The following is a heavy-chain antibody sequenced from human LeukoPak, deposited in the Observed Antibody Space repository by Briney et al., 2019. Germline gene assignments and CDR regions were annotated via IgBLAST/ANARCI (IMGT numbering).Heavy chain of an antibody. V-gene: IGHV1-3*01. Sequence: ASVKVSCKASGYTFTSYAMHWVRQAPGQRLEWMGWLNAGNGSTKYSQKFQGRVTITRDTSASTAYMELSSLRSEDTAVYYCASSGSSWPSSYYGMDVWGQGTTVTVSS. J-gene: IGHJ6*02. CDR1: GYTFTSYA. CDR2: LNAGNGST. CDR3: ASSGSSWPSSYYGMDV. D-gene: IGHD6-13*01.